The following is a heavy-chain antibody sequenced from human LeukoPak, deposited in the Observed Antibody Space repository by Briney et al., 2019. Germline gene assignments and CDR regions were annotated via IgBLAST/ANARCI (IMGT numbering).Heavy chain of an antibody. CDR2: IIPILGTP. CDR1: GGIFSGNA. V-gene: IGHV1-69*04. J-gene: IGHJ5*01. CDR3: ARGDRYSSGWLDS. D-gene: IGHD6-19*01. Sequence: GSSVKVSCKASGGIFSGNAISWVRQAPGQGLEWMGRIIPILGTPNSAQKFQGRVTITADISTSTAYMELSSLRSEDTAVYYCARGDRYSSGWLDSWGQGTLVTVSS.